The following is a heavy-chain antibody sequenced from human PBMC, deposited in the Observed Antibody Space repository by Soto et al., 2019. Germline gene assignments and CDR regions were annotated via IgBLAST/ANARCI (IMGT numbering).Heavy chain of an antibody. J-gene: IGHJ4*02. CDR1: GYIFTGYY. D-gene: IGHD3-10*01. CDR3: ARPSTMVRGVIFPYFDY. CDR2: INPHSGDT. V-gene: IGHV1-2*04. Sequence: ASVKVSCKASGYIFTGYYMHWVRQAPGQGLEWVGWINPHSGDTKYAQNFQGWVTMTRDTSISTAYLELSRLRSDDTAVYYCARPSTMVRGVIFPYFDYWGQGTLVTVAS.